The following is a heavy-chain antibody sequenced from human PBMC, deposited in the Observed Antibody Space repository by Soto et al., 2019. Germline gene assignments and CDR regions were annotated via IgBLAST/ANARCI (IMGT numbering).Heavy chain of an antibody. Sequence: GSLRLSCSASGFTFQNYVIHWVRQAPGKGLEYVSAIGAKGDATYADSVKGRSSISRDNSKNSLFLQMTNVTFEDTATYFCVKVDWYSVDCWGQGALVTVPS. J-gene: IGHJ4*02. CDR1: GFTFQNYV. D-gene: IGHD2-21*02. V-gene: IGHV3-64D*06. CDR3: VKVDWYSVDC. CDR2: IGAKGDAT.